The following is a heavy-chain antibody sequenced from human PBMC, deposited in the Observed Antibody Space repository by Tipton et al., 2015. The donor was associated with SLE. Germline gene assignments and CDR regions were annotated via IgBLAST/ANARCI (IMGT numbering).Heavy chain of an antibody. J-gene: IGHJ3*02. CDR2: VYSSGTT. CDR3: GRARVGMGYVFDI. CDR1: GGSISSGGYY. D-gene: IGHD5-24*01. V-gene: IGHV4-31*03. Sequence: TLSLTCTVSGGSISSGGYYWSWIRQHPGKGLEWIGYVYSSGTTYYNPSLTSRVTISADTSKNQFSLRLTSVTAADTALYYCGRARVGMGYVFDIWGQGTMVTVSS.